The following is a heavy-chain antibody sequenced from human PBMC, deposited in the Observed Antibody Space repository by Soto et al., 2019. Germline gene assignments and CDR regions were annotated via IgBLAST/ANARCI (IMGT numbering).Heavy chain of an antibody. V-gene: IGHV3-23*01. D-gene: IGHD1-26*01. CDR2: ISASGLNT. J-gene: IGHJ6*03. CDR1: GFTFSSYA. CDR3: AKGDQGGKPGYYIYYMDV. Sequence: GESLKISCAASGFTFSSYAMSWVRQAPGQGLEWVSAISASGLNTYYADSVKGRFTISRDNSKNTLFLQMNSLRAEDTALYYCAKGDQGGKPGYYIYYMDVWGKGTTVTVSS.